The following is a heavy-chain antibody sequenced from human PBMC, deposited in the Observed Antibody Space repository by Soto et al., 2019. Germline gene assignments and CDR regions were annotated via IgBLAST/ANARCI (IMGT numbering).Heavy chain of an antibody. V-gene: IGHV2-5*02. D-gene: IGHD3-10*01. J-gene: IGHJ2*01. CDR2: IYWDDDK. CDR1: GFSLSTSGVG. CDR3: AHRESSMATRYWYFDL. Sequence: QITLKESGPTLVKPTQTLTLTCTFSGFSLSTSGVGVGWIRQPPGKALGWLALIYWDDDKRYSPSLKSRLTITKDTSKNQVVLTMTNMDPVDTATYYCAHRESSMATRYWYFDLWGRGTLVTVSS.